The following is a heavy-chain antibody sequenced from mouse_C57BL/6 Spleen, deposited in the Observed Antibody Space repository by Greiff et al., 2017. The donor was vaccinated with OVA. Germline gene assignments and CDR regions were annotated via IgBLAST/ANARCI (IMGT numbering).Heavy chain of an antibody. D-gene: IGHD2-2*01. CDR1: GYTFTSYW. J-gene: IGHJ3*01. V-gene: IGHV1-64*01. CDR2: IHPNSGST. Sequence: QVQLQQPGAELVKPGASVKLSCKASGYTFTSYWMHWVKQRPGQGLEWIGMIHPNSGSTNYNEKFKSKATLTVDKSSSTAYMQLSSLTSEDSAVYYCASGYDWFAYWGQGTLVTVSA. CDR3: ASGYDWFAY.